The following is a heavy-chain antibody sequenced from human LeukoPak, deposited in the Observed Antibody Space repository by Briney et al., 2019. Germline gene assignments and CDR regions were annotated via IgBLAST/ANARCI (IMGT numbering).Heavy chain of an antibody. CDR3: ARKFDRQLNLDY. J-gene: IGHJ4*02. CDR2: ISGSGGTT. CDR1: GFTFSSYA. Sequence: GGSLRLSCAASGFTFSSYAMSWVRQAPGKGLEWVSAISGSGGTTFYADSVKGRFTISRDNSKNTLYLQVNSLRDEDTAVYYCARKFDRQLNLDYWGQGTLVTVSS. D-gene: IGHD2-2*01. V-gene: IGHV3-23*01.